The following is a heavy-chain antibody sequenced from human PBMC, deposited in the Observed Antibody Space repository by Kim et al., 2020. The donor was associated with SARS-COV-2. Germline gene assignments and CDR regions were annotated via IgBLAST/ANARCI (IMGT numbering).Heavy chain of an antibody. CDR3: SSGWGDY. Sequence: HTGSTTYTPSLKSRVTISVDTSKNQFSLKLSSVTAADTAVYYCSSGWGDYWGQGTLVTVSS. CDR2: HTGST. D-gene: IGHD7-27*01. J-gene: IGHJ4*02. V-gene: IGHV4-34*01.